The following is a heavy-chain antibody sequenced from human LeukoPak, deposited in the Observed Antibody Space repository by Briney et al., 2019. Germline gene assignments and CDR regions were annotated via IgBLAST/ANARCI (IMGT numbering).Heavy chain of an antibody. CDR1: GYTFTCYY. CDR2: INPNSGGT. Sequence: GASVTVSFTASGYTFTCYYMHWVRQAPGQGLEWMGRINPNSGGTNYAQKFQGRVTMTRDTSISTAYMELSRLRSDDTAVYYCTRDRGYDYFFDYWGQGTLVTVSS. J-gene: IGHJ4*02. V-gene: IGHV1-2*06. D-gene: IGHD5-12*01. CDR3: TRDRGYDYFFDY.